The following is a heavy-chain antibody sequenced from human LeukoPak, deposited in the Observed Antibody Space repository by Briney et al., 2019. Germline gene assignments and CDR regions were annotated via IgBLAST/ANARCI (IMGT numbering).Heavy chain of an antibody. CDR3: ARGAGREGGVPFDY. D-gene: IGHD1-26*01. CDR2: LNADNGNT. CDR1: GYTFTSYT. Sequence: ASVKVSCKASGYTFTSYTMHWVRQAPGQRLEWMGWLNADNGNTKYSQEFQGRVTITRDTSASTAYMDLRSLRSEDMAVYYCARGAGREGGVPFDYWGQGTLVTVSS. V-gene: IGHV1-3*03. J-gene: IGHJ4*02.